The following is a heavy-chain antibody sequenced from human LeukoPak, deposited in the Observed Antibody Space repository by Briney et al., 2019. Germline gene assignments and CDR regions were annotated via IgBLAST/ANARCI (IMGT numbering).Heavy chain of an antibody. Sequence: GGSLRLSCAASGFSISTFEMNWVRPAPGNGLEWVSYISDSGSAIQHADSVRGRFAISRDNAKNSLYLEMHSLRVEDTAVYYCATKVAGTSHFSYWGQGTLVTVSS. CDR2: ISDSGSAI. CDR3: ATKVAGTSHFSY. CDR1: GFSISTFE. J-gene: IGHJ4*02. V-gene: IGHV3-48*03. D-gene: IGHD6-19*01.